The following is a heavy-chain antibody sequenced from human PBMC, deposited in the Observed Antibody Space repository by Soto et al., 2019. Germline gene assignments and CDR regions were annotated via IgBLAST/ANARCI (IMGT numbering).Heavy chain of an antibody. V-gene: IGHV3-30*18. J-gene: IGHJ4*02. D-gene: IGHD1-26*01. Sequence: GGSLRLSCAASGFTFSSYGMHWVRQAPGKGLEWVAVISYDGSNKYYADSVKGRFTISRDNSKNTLYLQMNSLRAEDTAVYYCAKEGSNSGSHNDYFDYWGQGTLVTVSS. CDR2: ISYDGSNK. CDR1: GFTFSSYG. CDR3: AKEGSNSGSHNDYFDY.